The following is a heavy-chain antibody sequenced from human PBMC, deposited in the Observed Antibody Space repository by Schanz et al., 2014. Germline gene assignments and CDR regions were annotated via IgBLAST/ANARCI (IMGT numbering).Heavy chain of an antibody. D-gene: IGHD3-16*02. Sequence: LVEEEGGGLVQPGGSLRLSFAASFSTFSNPFLPFFLPCPGKGLSWVARIDGEGSDTRYADSVKGRFTISRDNARNTVSLQMNSLRADDTAVYYCVRDERVISGVWFDPWGQGTLVTVSS. CDR3: VRDERVISGVWFDP. CDR1: FSTFSNPF. CDR2: IDGEGSDT. V-gene: IGHV3-74*01. J-gene: IGHJ5*02.